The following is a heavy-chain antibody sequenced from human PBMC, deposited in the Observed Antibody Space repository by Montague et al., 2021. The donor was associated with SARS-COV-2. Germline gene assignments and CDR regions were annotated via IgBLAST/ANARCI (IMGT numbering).Heavy chain of an antibody. J-gene: IGHJ4*02. Sequence: SLRLSCAASTFTVSSNYMSWVRQAPGKGLEWVSVIYKDGTTYYADSVKGRFTISRHNSKNTLFLQMNSLTAEDTAMYYCARTKDDYYESSGPLDYWGQGTLVTVSS. CDR2: IYKDGTT. CDR3: ARTKDDYYESSGPLDY. CDR1: TFTVSSNY. D-gene: IGHD3-22*01. V-gene: IGHV3-53*04.